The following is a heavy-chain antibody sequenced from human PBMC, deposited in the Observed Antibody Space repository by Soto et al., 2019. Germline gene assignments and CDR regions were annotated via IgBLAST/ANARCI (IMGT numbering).Heavy chain of an antibody. CDR1: GFTVSSNY. CDR2: IYSGGST. V-gene: IGHV3-66*01. J-gene: IGHJ3*02. CDR3: ATDYGDYFGRAFDI. Sequence: VQLVESGGGLVQPGGSLRLSCAASGFTVSSNYMSWVRQAPGKGLEWVSVIYSGGSTYYADSVKGRFTISRDNSKNTLYLQMNSLRAEDTAVYYCATDYGDYFGRAFDIWGQGTMVTVSS. D-gene: IGHD4-17*01.